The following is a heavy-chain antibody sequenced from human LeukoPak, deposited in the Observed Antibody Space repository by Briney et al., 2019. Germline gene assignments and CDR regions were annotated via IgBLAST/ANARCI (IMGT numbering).Heavy chain of an antibody. CDR3: AKDHDRGAWNYYFDY. V-gene: IGHV3-23*01. CDR1: GFTFGSYA. CDR2: ISGSGGST. J-gene: IGHJ4*02. D-gene: IGHD1-7*01. Sequence: GGSLRLSCAASGFTFGSYAMSWVRQAPGKGLEWVSAISGSGGSTYYADSVKGRFTISRDNSKNTLYLQMNSLRAEDTAVYYCAKDHDRGAWNYYFDYWGQGTLVTVSS.